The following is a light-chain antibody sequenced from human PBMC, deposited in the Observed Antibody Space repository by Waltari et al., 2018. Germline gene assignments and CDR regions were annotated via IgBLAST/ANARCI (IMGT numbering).Light chain of an antibody. Sequence: EILMTQSPATLSVSPGERATLSCRASQSVSSNLAWYQQKPGQAPRLLIFGASTRATGIPARFSGRGSGTEFTLTISSMQSEDFAVYYCQEYNKWPFTFGPGTKVDIK. J-gene: IGKJ3*01. CDR1: QSVSSN. V-gene: IGKV3-15*01. CDR3: QEYNKWPFT. CDR2: GAS.